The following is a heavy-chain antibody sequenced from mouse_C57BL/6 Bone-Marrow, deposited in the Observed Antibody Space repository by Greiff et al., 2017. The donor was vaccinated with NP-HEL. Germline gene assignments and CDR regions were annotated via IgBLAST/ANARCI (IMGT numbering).Heavy chain of an antibody. CDR3: ARLRRGSTWFAY. J-gene: IGHJ3*01. V-gene: IGHV5-12*01. CDR2: ISNGGGST. D-gene: IGHD1-1*01. Sequence: EVQLQESGGGLVQPGGSLKLSCAASGFTFSDYYMYWVRQTPEKRLEWVAYISNGGGSTYYPDTVKGRFTISRDNAKNTLYLQMSRLKSEDTAMYYCARLRRGSTWFAYWGQGTLVTVSA. CDR1: GFTFSDYY.